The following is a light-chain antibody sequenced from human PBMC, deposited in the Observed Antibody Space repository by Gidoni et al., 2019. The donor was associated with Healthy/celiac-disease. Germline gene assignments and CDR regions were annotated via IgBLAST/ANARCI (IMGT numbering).Light chain of an antibody. Sequence: ATGMTHSPSSFSASTGDRVTITCRASQGISSYLAWYQQKPGKAPKLLIYAASTLQSGVPSRFSGSGSGTDFTLTISCLQSEDFATYYCQQYYSYPLTFGGGTKVEIK. CDR3: QQYYSYPLT. CDR1: QGISSY. J-gene: IGKJ4*01. CDR2: AAS. V-gene: IGKV1-8*01.